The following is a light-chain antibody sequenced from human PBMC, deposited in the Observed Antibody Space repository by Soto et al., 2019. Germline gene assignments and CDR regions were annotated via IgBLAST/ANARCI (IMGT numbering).Light chain of an antibody. Sequence: QSALTQPASVSGSPGQSITICCTGTSSDVGGYNYVSWYQQHPGKAPKLMIYDVSNRPSGVSNRFSGSKSGNTASLTISGLQAEDEADYYCSSYTSSSTLVFGAGTQLTVL. CDR1: SSDVGGYNY. V-gene: IGLV2-14*01. J-gene: IGLJ2*01. CDR2: DVS. CDR3: SSYTSSSTLV.